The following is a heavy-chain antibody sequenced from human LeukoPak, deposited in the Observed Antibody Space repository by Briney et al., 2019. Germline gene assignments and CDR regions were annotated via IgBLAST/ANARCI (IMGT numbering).Heavy chain of an antibody. CDR3: ARDKYYDFWSGYYRFDP. Sequence: GGSLRLSCAASGFTFSDYYMSWIRQAPGKRLEWVSYISSSGSTIYYPDSGKGRVTISRDNAKNSLYLQMNSLRAEDTAVYYCARDKYYDFWSGYYRFDPWGQGTLVTVSS. J-gene: IGHJ5*02. D-gene: IGHD3-3*01. V-gene: IGHV3-11*04. CDR2: ISSSGSTI. CDR1: GFTFSDYY.